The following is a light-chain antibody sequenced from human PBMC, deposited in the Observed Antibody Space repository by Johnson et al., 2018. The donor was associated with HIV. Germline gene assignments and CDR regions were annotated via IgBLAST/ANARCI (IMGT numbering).Light chain of an antibody. CDR2: ENN. Sequence: HSVLTQPPSVSAAPGQKVTISCSGSSSNIGNNYVSWYQQLPGTAPKLLIYENNKRPSGIPDRFSGSKSGTSATLAITGIQPVDEADYYCGTWDSSLSAYVFGTGTKVTVL. J-gene: IGLJ1*01. V-gene: IGLV1-51*02. CDR3: GTWDSSLSAYV. CDR1: SSNIGNNY.